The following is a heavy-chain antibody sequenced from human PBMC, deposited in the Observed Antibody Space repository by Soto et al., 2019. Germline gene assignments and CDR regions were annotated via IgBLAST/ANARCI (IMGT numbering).Heavy chain of an antibody. J-gene: IGHJ6*02. CDR1: GGTFSSYA. CDR2: IIPIFGTA. CDR3: AIGLNCGGDCYSPYYYYYGMDV. Sequence: ASVKVSCKASGGTFSSYAISWVRQAPGQGLEWMRGIIPIFGTANYAQKFQGRVTITADESTSTAYMELSSLRSEDTAVYCCAIGLNCGGDCYSPYYYYYGMDVWGQGTTVTVSS. D-gene: IGHD2-21*02. V-gene: IGHV1-69*13.